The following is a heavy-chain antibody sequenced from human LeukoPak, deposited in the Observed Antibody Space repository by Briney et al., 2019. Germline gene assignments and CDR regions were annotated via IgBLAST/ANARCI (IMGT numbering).Heavy chain of an antibody. V-gene: IGHV4-39*01. CDR2: IYYSGTT. D-gene: IGHD3-10*01. CDR3: ARQISDYYYYYIDV. Sequence: SETLSLTCTVSGGSISSSHYYWGWIRQTPGKGLEWIGTIYYSGTTYHNPSLESRATISEDTSKNQFSRTLRSVTAADTAVYYCARQISDYYYYYIDVWGKGTTVTVSS. CDR1: GGSISSSHYY. J-gene: IGHJ6*03.